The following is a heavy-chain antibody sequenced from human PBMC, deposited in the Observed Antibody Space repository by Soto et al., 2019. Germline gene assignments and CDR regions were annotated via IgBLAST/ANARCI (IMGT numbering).Heavy chain of an antibody. D-gene: IGHD3-3*01. CDR2: INPNSGGT. Sequence: GASVKVSCKASGYTFTGYYLHWVRQAPGQVLEWMGWINPNSGGTNYAQKFQGRVTMTRDTSTSTAYMGLSRLRSDDTAVYYCATTYYDFWSGPTPGYYYGMDVWGQGTTVTVSS. CDR3: ATTYYDFWSGPTPGYYYGMDV. V-gene: IGHV1-2*02. CDR1: GYTFTGYY. J-gene: IGHJ6*02.